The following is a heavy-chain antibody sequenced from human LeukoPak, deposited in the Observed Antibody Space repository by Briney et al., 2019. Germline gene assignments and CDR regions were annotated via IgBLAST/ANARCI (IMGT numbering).Heavy chain of an antibody. CDR1: GFTFSSYS. V-gene: IGHV3-48*01. CDR2: ISSSSSTI. Sequence: GGSLRLSCAASGFTFSSYSMNWVRQAPGKGLEWVSYISSSSSTIYYADSVKGRFTISRDNAKNSLYLQMNSLRAEDTAVYYCARGGFYYYDSRGAFDIWGQGTMVTVS. D-gene: IGHD3-22*01. J-gene: IGHJ3*02. CDR3: ARGGFYYYDSRGAFDI.